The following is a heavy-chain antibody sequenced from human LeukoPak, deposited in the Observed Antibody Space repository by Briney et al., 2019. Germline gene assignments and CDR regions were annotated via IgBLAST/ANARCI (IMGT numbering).Heavy chain of an antibody. CDR2: INTSGGST. J-gene: IGHJ4*02. CDR3: ARPYDSSGYYYDY. Sequence: GASVKVSCKASGYTFTSYYMHWGRQAPGQGVEWMGIINTSGGSTSYAQKFQGRVTMTRDTSTSTVYMERSSLRSEDTAVYYCARPYDSSGYYYDYWGQGTLVTVSS. CDR1: GYTFTSYY. V-gene: IGHV1-46*01. D-gene: IGHD3-22*01.